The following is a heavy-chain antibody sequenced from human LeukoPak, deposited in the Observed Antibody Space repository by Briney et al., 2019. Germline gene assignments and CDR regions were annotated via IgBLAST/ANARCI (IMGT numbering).Heavy chain of an antibody. CDR3: ARGDRLYYYYYGMDV. CDR1: GGSISSGDYY. J-gene: IGHJ6*02. V-gene: IGHV4-30-4*01. CDR2: IYYSGST. D-gene: IGHD2-15*01. Sequence: SQTLSLTCTVSGGSISSGDYYWSWIRQPPGKGLEWIGYIYYSGSTNYNPSLKSRVTMSVDTSKNQFSLKLSSVTAADTAVYYCARGDRLYYYYYGMDVWGQGTTVTVSS.